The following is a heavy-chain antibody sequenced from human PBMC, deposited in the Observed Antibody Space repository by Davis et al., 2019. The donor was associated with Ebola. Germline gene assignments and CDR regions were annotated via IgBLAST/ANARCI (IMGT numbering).Heavy chain of an antibody. CDR2: IYHNGNA. Sequence: MPSETLSLTCTVSGGSISSYYWSWIRQPPGKGLEWIGYIYHNGNAYYNPSLKSRVTLSLDTSKNQFSLKLSSVTAADTAVYYCARDQGWLEGGYFDYWGQGTLVTVSS. D-gene: IGHD6-19*01. V-gene: IGHV4-59*12. CDR3: ARDQGWLEGGYFDY. J-gene: IGHJ4*02. CDR1: GGSISSYY.